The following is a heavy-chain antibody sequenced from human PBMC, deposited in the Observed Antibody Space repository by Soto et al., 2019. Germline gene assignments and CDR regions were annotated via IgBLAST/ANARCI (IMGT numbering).Heavy chain of an antibody. Sequence: ASVKVSCKASGYTFTGYYMHWVLQSPLQWLDWMGWINPNSGGTNYAQKFQGWVTMTRDTSISTAYMELSRLRSDDTAVYYCARGANSGSYLWPIYYYYGMDVWGQGTTVTVSS. D-gene: IGHD1-26*01. CDR1: GYTFTGYY. CDR2: INPNSGGT. CDR3: ARGANSGSYLWPIYYYYGMDV. V-gene: IGHV1-2*04. J-gene: IGHJ6*02.